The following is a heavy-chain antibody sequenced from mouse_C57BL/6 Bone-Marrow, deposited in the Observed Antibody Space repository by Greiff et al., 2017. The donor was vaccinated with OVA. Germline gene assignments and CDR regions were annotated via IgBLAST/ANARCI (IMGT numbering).Heavy chain of an antibody. CDR1: GFNIKDDY. CDR2: IDPENGDT. D-gene: IGHD1-1*01. V-gene: IGHV14-4*01. CDR3: TQYYYGPYWYFDV. J-gene: IGHJ1*03. Sequence: VQLQQSGAELVRPGASVKLSCTASGFNIKDDYMHWVKQRPEQGLEWIGWIDPENGDTEYASKFQGKATITADTSSNTAYLQLSSLTSEDTAVYYCTQYYYGPYWYFDVWGTGTTVTVSS.